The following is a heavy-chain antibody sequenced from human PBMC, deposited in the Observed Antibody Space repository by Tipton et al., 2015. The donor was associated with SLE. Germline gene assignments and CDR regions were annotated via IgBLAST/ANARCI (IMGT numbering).Heavy chain of an antibody. CDR2: ISYDGSNE. CDR1: GFTFSAYA. D-gene: IGHD2-21*02. J-gene: IGHJ4*02. CDR3: ARSGEQPVHGVVTASYFDY. V-gene: IGHV3-30-3*01. Sequence: SLRLSCAASGFTFSAYAMHWVRQAPGKGLEWVAVISYDGSNEYYADSVKGRFTISRDNSKNTVYLQMNSLRTEDTAVYYCARSGEQPVHGVVTASYFDYWGQGTLVTVSS.